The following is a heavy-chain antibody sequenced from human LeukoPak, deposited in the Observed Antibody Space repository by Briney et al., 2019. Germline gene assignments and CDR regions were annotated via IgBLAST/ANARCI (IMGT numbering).Heavy chain of an antibody. J-gene: IGHJ4*02. D-gene: IGHD1-26*01. CDR3: TTSGSVGATRANY. Sequence: GGSLRLSCAASGFTFTNAWMNWVRQAPGKGLEWVGRIKGKTDGGATDYVAPVKGRFTISRDDSRNTVSLQMISLKTKDTAVYYCTTSGSVGATRANYWGQGTLVTVSS. CDR1: GFTFTNAW. V-gene: IGHV3-15*01. CDR2: IKGKTDGGAT.